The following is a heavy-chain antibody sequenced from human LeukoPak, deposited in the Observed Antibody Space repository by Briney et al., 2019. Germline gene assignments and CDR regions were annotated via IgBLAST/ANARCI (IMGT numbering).Heavy chain of an antibody. CDR2: INHSGST. V-gene: IGHV4-34*01. D-gene: IGHD1-26*01. Sequence: PSETLSLTCAVYGGSFSGYYWSWIRQPPGKGLEWIGEINHSGSTNYNPSLKSRVTISVDTSKNQFSLKLSSVTAADTAVYYCARGGIANLRGSYPGDYWGQGTLVAVSS. CDR1: GGSFSGYY. J-gene: IGHJ4*02. CDR3: ARGGIANLRGSYPGDY.